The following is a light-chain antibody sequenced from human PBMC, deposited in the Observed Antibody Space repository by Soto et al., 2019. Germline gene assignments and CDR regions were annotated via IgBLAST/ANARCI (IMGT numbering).Light chain of an antibody. CDR1: QSVMGSY. CDR2: HAS. V-gene: IGKV3-20*01. Sequence: DIVLTQSPCTLSLSPVERSTLSFIASQSVMGSYLAWYQQKPGQAPRLLIFHASTRATGIPARFSGSGSGTDFTLTISRLEPEDFAFYYCQQHGSSPPITFGQGTRLEIK. J-gene: IGKJ5*01. CDR3: QQHGSSPPIT.